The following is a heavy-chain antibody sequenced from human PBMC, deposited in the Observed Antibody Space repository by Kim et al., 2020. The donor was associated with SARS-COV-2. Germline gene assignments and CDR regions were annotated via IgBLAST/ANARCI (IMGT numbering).Heavy chain of an antibody. CDR3: ATETPPTD. Sequence: ASVKVSCKASGFKFISFDINWVRQAPGQGLQWLGWMNPRSGRAGYAQEFQGRVTMTRDISISTAYMDLSSLTSDDTAVYYCATETPPTDWCQGTLVSVSS. CDR1: GFKFISFD. V-gene: IGHV1-8*01. J-gene: IGHJ4*02. CDR2: MNPRSGRA.